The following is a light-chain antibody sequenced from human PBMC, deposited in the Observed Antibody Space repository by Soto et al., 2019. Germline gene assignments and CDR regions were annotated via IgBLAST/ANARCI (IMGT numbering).Light chain of an antibody. CDR3: QSYDSSLSGSI. J-gene: IGLJ2*01. Sequence: QSVLTQPPSVSGAPGQRVTISCTGSSPNIGAGYDVHWYQQPPGTAPKLLIYGNSNRPSGVPDRFSGSKSGTSASLAITGLQAEDEADYYCQSYDSSLSGSIFGGGTQLTVL. CDR1: SPNIGAGYD. V-gene: IGLV1-40*01. CDR2: GNS.